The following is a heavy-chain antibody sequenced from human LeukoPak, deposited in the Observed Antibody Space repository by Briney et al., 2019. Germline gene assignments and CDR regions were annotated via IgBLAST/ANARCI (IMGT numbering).Heavy chain of an antibody. CDR1: GFTFSNAW. CDR3: TTYKYCSGGGCYSAAFDI. CDR2: IKSKTDGGTT. D-gene: IGHD2-15*01. V-gene: IGHV3-15*01. Sequence: PGGSLRLSCAASGFTFSNAWMSWVRQAPGEGLEWVGRIKSKTDGGTTDYAAPVKGRFTISRDDSKNTLYLQMNSLKTEDTAVYYCTTYKYCSGGGCYSAAFDIWGQGTMVTVSS. J-gene: IGHJ3*02.